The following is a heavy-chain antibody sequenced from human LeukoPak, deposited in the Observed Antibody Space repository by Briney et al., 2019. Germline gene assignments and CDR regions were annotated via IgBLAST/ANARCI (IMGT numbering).Heavy chain of an antibody. V-gene: IGHV1-18*01. CDR1: GYTFTSYG. D-gene: IGHD6-19*01. CDR2: ISAYNGNT. J-gene: IGHJ6*02. Sequence: GASVKVSCKASGYTFTSYGISWVRQAPGQGLEWRGWISAYNGNTNYAQKLQGRVTMTTDTSTSTAYMELRSLRSDDTAVYYCARETTRSGWSLYYYYYGMDVWGQGTTVTVSS. CDR3: ARETTRSGWSLYYYYYGMDV.